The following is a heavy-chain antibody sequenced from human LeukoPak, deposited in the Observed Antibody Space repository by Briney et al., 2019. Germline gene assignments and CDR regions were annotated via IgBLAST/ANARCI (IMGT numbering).Heavy chain of an antibody. CDR2: IKQDGSEK. V-gene: IGHV3-7*01. CDR3: ARVMRGYSYGSPPTVKLYYYYYMDV. D-gene: IGHD5-18*01. J-gene: IGHJ6*03. Sequence: GGSLRLSCAASGFTFSSYWMSWVRQAPGKGLEWVANIKQDGSEKYYVDSVKGRFTISRDNAKNSLYLQMNSLRAEDTAVYYCARVMRGYSYGSPPTVKLYYYYYMDVWGKGTTVTVSS. CDR1: GFTFSSYW.